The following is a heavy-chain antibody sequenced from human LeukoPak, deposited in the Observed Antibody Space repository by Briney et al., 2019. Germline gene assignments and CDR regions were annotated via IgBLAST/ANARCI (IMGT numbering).Heavy chain of an antibody. Sequence: ASVKVSCKASGYTFISYGITWVGQAPGKGLEWMGWINVYNGKTDYAQKLQGRVSMIRDTATSKAYMELRSLRSDDTAVYYCARVNYYDSSGYWGDYWGQGTLVTVSS. D-gene: IGHD3-22*01. J-gene: IGHJ4*02. CDR1: GYTFISYG. CDR3: ARVNYYDSSGYWGDY. V-gene: IGHV1-18*01. CDR2: INVYNGKT.